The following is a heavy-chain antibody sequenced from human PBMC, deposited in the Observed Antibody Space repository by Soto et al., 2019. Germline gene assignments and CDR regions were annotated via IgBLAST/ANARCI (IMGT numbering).Heavy chain of an antibody. CDR3: ARGLSFTTSPSYYGMDV. J-gene: IGHJ6*02. CDR2: INHSGST. CDR1: GGSFSGYY. V-gene: IGHV4-34*01. D-gene: IGHD2-15*01. Sequence: SETLSLTCAVYGGSFSGYYWSWIRQPPGKGLEWIGEINHSGSTNYNPSLKSRVTISVDTSKNQFSLKLSSVTAADTAVYYCARGLSFTTSPSYYGMDVWGQGTMVTVSS.